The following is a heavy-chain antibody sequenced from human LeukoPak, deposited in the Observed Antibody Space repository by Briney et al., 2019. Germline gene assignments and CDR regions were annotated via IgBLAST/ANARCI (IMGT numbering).Heavy chain of an antibody. CDR1: GFTFSSHA. D-gene: IGHD1-26*01. V-gene: IGHV3-30*04. Sequence: PGGSLRLSCAASGFTFSSHAMHWVRQAPGEGLEWVAVISYDGRNKYYADSVKGRFTISRDNSKNTLYLQMNSLRAEDTAVYYCARSRRRELLGTSFDYWGQGTLVTVSS. J-gene: IGHJ4*02. CDR2: ISYDGRNK. CDR3: ARSRRRELLGTSFDY.